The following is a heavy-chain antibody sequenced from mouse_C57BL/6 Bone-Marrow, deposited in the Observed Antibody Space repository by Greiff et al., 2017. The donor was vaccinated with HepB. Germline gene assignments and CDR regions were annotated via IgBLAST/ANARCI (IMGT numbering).Heavy chain of an antibody. D-gene: IGHD1-1*01. J-gene: IGHJ4*01. CDR2: FSSGGSYT. Sequence: EVQVVESGGDLVKPGGSLKLSCAASGFTFSSYGMSWVRQTPDKRLEWVATFSSGGSYTYYPDSVKGRFTISRDNAKNTLYLQMSSLKSEDTAMYYCANSVVAPYYAMDYWGQGTSVTVSS. V-gene: IGHV5-6*01. CDR3: ANSVVAPYYAMDY. CDR1: GFTFSSYG.